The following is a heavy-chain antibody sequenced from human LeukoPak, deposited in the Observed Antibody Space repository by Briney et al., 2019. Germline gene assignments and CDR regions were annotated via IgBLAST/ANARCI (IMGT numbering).Heavy chain of an antibody. D-gene: IGHD6-19*01. CDR1: HYSISSNYY. J-gene: IGHJ4*02. CDR3: ARLPEFGSGWYFNY. CDR2: IYHSGST. Sequence: LETLSLTCTVSHYSISSNYYWGWIRQPPGKGLEWIGSIYHSGSTYYNPSLKSRVSISLDTSKNQFSLKLSSVTAADTAVYYCARLPEFGSGWYFNYWGQGTLVTVSS. V-gene: IGHV4-38-2*02.